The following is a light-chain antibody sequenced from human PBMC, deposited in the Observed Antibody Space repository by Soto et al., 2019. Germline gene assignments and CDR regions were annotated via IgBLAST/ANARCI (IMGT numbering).Light chain of an antibody. V-gene: IGLV1-40*01. Sequence: QSFLAQPASVSLAPGQRITISCTGSSSNIGAGYDVHWYQQLPGTAPKLLIYGNINRPSGVPDRFSGSKSGTSASLAITGLRAEDEADYYCQSYDSSLSALYVFGTGTKVTVL. CDR1: SSNIGAGYD. CDR3: QSYDSSLSALYV. CDR2: GNI. J-gene: IGLJ1*01.